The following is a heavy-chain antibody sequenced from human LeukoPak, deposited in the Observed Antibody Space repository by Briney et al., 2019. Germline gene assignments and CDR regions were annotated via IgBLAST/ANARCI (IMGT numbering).Heavy chain of an antibody. Sequence: GGSLRLSCAASGFTVSSNYMSWVRQAPGEGLEWVSVIYSGGSTYYADSVKGRFTISRDNSKNTLYLQMNSLRAEDTAVYYCARVEYYYDSGSSLHWVGFDYWGQGTLVTVSS. CDR2: IYSGGST. J-gene: IGHJ4*02. CDR1: GFTVSSNY. V-gene: IGHV3-66*01. CDR3: ARVEYYYDSGSSLHWVGFDY. D-gene: IGHD3-10*01.